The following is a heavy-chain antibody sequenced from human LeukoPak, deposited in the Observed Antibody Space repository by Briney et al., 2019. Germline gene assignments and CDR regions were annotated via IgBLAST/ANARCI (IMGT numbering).Heavy chain of an antibody. CDR3: ARGGAAAGWMVFDP. CDR2: IYYNGST. J-gene: IGHJ5*02. V-gene: IGHV4-59*08. Sequence: PSETLSLTCTVSGGSISSYYWSWIRQPPGKGLEWIGYIYYNGSTNYNPSLKSRVTISVDTSKNQFSLKLSSVTAADTAVYYCARGGAAAGWMVFDPWGQGTLVTVSS. CDR1: GGSISSYY. D-gene: IGHD6-13*01.